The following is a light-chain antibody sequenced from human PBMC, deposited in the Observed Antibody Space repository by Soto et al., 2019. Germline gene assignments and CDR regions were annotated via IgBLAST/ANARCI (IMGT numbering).Light chain of an antibody. CDR2: VLS. Sequence: QSALTQPASVSGSPGQSITISCTGTSSDVGSCNYVSWYQQHPGKPPKSIIYVLSDRPSGSSSRFSVSKSGNTSSLTISGLQTEDEADYYCSSYTSSSTLFGTGTKGTAL. V-gene: IGLV2-14*01. CDR1: SSDVGSCNY. CDR3: SSYTSSSTL. J-gene: IGLJ1*01.